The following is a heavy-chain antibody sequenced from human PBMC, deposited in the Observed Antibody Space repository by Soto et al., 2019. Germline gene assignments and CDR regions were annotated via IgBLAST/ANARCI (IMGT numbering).Heavy chain of an antibody. J-gene: IGHJ4*02. CDR1: GFTFSSYA. V-gene: IGHV3-23*01. CDR2: ISGSGGST. Sequence: GGSLILSCAASGFTFSSYAMSWVRQAPGKGLEWVLAISGSGGSTYYADSVKGRFTISRDNSKNTLYLQMNSLRAEDTAVYYCARARDSGYDAESYWGQGTLVTVSS. CDR3: ARARDSGYDAESY. D-gene: IGHD5-12*01.